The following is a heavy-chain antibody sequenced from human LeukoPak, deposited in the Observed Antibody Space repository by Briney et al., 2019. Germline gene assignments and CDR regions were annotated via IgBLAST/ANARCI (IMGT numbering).Heavy chain of an antibody. D-gene: IGHD6-13*01. CDR2: INPNSGGT. CDR3: ARLAAPSIGDYYHMEV. CDR1: GYTFTFYY. Sequence: GASVKVCCKASGYTFTFYYMHWGGQAPGQGLEWMGGINPNSGGTNDAQKFQGRGTMTRDTSISTAYMERSRLRSDDTAVYYCARLAAPSIGDYYHMEVWGTGTTVTVSS. V-gene: IGHV1-2*02. J-gene: IGHJ6*03.